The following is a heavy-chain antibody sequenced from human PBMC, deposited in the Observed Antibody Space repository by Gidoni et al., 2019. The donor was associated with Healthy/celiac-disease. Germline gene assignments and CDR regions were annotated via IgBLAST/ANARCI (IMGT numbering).Heavy chain of an antibody. J-gene: IGHJ5*02. CDR1: GYSFTSYL. CDR3: AREIVVVVAATQNWFDP. Sequence: EVQLVQSGAEVKKPGESLRLSCKGSGYSFTSYLISWVRQMPGKGLEWMGRIDPSDSYTNYSPSFQGQVNISADKSISTAYLQWSSLKASDTAMYYCAREIVVVVAATQNWFDPWGQGTLVTVSS. D-gene: IGHD2-15*01. V-gene: IGHV5-10-1*01. CDR2: IDPSDSYT.